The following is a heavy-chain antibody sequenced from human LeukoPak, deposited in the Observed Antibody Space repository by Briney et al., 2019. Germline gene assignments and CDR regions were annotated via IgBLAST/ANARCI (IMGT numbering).Heavy chain of an antibody. D-gene: IGHD4-17*01. J-gene: IGHJ6*02. V-gene: IGHV1-18*01. Sequence: ASVKVSCKASGYTFTSYGISWVRQAPGQGLEWMGWISAYNGNTNYAQKLQGGVTMTTDTSTSTAYMELRSLRSDDTAVYYCARVGEDYGDYPYYYYGMDVWGQGTTVTVSS. CDR2: ISAYNGNT. CDR1: GYTFTSYG. CDR3: ARVGEDYGDYPYYYYGMDV.